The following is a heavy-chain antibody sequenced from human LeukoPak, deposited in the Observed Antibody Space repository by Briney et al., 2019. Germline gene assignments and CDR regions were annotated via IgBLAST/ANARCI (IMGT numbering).Heavy chain of an antibody. CDR3: ARESPKGFGGFYYYYMDV. CDR2: IKQDGSEK. Sequence: GGSLRLSCAASGFTFSSYWMSWVRQAPGKGLEWVANIKQDGSEKYYVDSVKGRFTISRDNAKNSLYLQMNSLRAEDTAVYYCARESPKGFGGFYYYYMDVWGKGTTVTVSS. V-gene: IGHV3-7*01. CDR1: GFTFSSYW. J-gene: IGHJ6*03. D-gene: IGHD3-10*01.